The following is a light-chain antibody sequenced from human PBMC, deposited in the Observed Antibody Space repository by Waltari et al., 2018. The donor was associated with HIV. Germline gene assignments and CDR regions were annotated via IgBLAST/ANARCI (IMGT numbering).Light chain of an antibody. CDR3: QQSYSTPYT. Sequence: GDRVTITCRASQSISSYLNWYQQKPGKAPKLLIYAASSLQSGVPSRFSGSGSGTDFTLTISSLQPEDFATYYCQQSYSTPYTFGQGTKLEIK. J-gene: IGKJ2*01. V-gene: IGKV1-39*01. CDR2: AAS. CDR1: QSISSY.